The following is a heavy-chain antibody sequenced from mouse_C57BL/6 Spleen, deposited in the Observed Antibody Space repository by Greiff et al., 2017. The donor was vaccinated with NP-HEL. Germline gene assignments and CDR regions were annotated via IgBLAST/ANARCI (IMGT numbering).Heavy chain of an antibody. CDR3: ARGDGYDGKGGPGFAY. J-gene: IGHJ3*01. CDR1: GYSITSGYD. D-gene: IGHD2-2*01. Sequence: EVMLVESGPGMVKPSQSLSLTCTVTGYSITSGYDWHWIRHFPGNKLEWMGYISYSGSTNYNPSLKSRISITHDTSKNHFFLKLNSVTTEDTATYYCARGDGYDGKGGPGFAYWGQGTLVTVSA. CDR2: ISYSGST. V-gene: IGHV3-1*01.